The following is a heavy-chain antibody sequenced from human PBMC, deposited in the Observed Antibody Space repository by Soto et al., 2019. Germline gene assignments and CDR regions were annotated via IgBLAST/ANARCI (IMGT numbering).Heavy chain of an antibody. J-gene: IGHJ4*02. CDR2: IYSGGST. CDR1: GFTVSSNY. Sequence: LSLTCAASGFTVSSNYMSWVRQAPGKGLEWVSVIYSGGSTYYADSVKGRFTISRDNSKNTLYLQMNSLRAEDTAVYYCARISRSSWSSLDYWGQGTLVTVSS. CDR3: ARISRSSWSSLDY. V-gene: IGHV3-66*01. D-gene: IGHD6-13*01.